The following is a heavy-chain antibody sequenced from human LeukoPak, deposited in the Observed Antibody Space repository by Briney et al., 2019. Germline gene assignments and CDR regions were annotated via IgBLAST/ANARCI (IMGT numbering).Heavy chain of an antibody. J-gene: IGHJ5*02. CDR1: GYTFTGYY. CDR3: ARDGSGNYYIYNWFDP. CDR2: INPNSGGT. Sequence: ASVKVSCKASGYTFTGYYMHWVRQAPGQGLEWMGWINPNSGGTNYAQKFQGRVTVTRDTSISTAYMELSRLRSDDTAVYYCARDGSGNYYIYNWFDPWGQGTLVTVSS. V-gene: IGHV1-2*02. D-gene: IGHD3-10*01.